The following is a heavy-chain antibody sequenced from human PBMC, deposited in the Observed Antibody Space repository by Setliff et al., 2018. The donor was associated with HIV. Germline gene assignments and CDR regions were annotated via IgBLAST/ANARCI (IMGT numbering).Heavy chain of an antibody. J-gene: IGHJ6*04. Sequence: PGESLKISCKGSGYSFTSYWIGWVRQMPGKGLEWMGIIYPGDSDIRYSPSFQGQVTTSADKSISTAYLQWSSLKASDTAMYYCARQGKLEGYYYDSSGMDVWGKGTTVTVSS. V-gene: IGHV5-51*01. D-gene: IGHD3-22*01. CDR1: GYSFTSYW. CDR3: ARQGKLEGYYYDSSGMDV. CDR2: IYPGDSDI.